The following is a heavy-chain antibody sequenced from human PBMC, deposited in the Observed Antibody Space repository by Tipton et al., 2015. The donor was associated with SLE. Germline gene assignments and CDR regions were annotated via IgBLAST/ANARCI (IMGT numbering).Heavy chain of an antibody. CDR2: IYYSGST. CDR3: ARGLSGYSSSWFYYYYGMDV. J-gene: IGHJ6*02. Sequence: TLSLTCNVSADSISGYYWSWIRQPPGKGLEWIGYIYYSGSTNYNPSLKSRVTISVDTSKNHFSLRLRSVTPADTAVYYCARGLSGYSSSWFYYYYGMDVWGQGTTVTVSS. D-gene: IGHD6-13*01. V-gene: IGHV4-59*01. CDR1: ADSISGYY.